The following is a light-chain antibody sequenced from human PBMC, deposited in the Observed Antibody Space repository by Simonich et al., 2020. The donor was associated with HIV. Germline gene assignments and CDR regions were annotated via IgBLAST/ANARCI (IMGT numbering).Light chain of an antibody. CDR1: QRVSDSF. V-gene: IGKV3D-20*01. J-gene: IGKJ3*01. Sequence: EIVLTQSPGTLSLSPGERATLSCRASQRVSDSFLDWYQQRPGLAPRLLIYDAASRATGTPDRFSGSGSGTDVTLTISRLEPEDFAVYYCQQYGSSPFTFGPGTKVDIK. CDR2: DAA. CDR3: QQYGSSPFT.